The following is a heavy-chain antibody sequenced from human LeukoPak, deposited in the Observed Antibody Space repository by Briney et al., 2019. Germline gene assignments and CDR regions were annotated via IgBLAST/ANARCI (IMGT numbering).Heavy chain of an antibody. CDR2: ISGSGGST. CDR1: GFTFSSYA. CDR3: AKDLEQLVGYDAFDI. J-gene: IGHJ3*02. V-gene: IGHV3-23*01. Sequence: PGGSLRLSCAASGFTFSSYAMSWVRQAPGKGLEWVSAISGSGGSTYYADSVKGRFTISRDNSKNTLYLQMNSLRAKDTAVYYCAKDLEQLVGYDAFDIWGQGTMVTVSS. D-gene: IGHD6-6*01.